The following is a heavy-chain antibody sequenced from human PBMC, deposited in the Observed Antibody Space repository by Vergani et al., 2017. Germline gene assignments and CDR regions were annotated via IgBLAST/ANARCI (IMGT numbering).Heavy chain of an antibody. CDR3: ARGNPNWFDP. Sequence: QVQLQQWGPGLLKPSETLSLTCAVYGGSFSGYYWSWIRQPPGKGLGWIGEINHSGSTNYNPSLKSRVTISVDTSKNQFSLKLSSVTAADTAAYYCARGNPNWFDPWGQGTLVTVSS. CDR1: GGSFSGYY. J-gene: IGHJ5*02. CDR2: INHSGST. V-gene: IGHV4-34*01.